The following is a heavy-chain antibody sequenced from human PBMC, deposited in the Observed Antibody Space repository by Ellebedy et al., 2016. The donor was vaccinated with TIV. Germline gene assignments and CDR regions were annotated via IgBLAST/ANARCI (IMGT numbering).Heavy chain of an antibody. Sequence: MPGGSLRLSCTVSGGSISGYHWNWIRRPPGKGLEWIGYIYYSGSTNYNPSLKSRVTMSVETSKNQFSLKLNFVTAADTAVYYCARGAHYHEAFDIWGQGTMVTVSS. CDR3: ARGAHYHEAFDI. CDR1: GGSISGYH. CDR2: IYYSGST. J-gene: IGHJ3*02. D-gene: IGHD2-2*01. V-gene: IGHV4-59*01.